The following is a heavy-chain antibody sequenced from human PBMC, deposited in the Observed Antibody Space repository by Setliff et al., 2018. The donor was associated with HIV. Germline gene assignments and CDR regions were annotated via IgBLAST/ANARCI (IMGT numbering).Heavy chain of an antibody. D-gene: IGHD6-13*01. J-gene: IGHJ4*02. CDR1: GFTLNTYA. CDR2: FIGSADTM. Sequence: LRLSCVVSGFTLNTYAMSWVRQAPGKGLEWVAGFIGSADTMYYEDSVKGRFAISRDNSKNTLYLQMNNLRVEDTAIYYCAKDPVRAYGGSGWYYFDSWGQGTLVTVSS. V-gene: IGHV3-23*01. CDR3: AKDPVRAYGGSGWYYFDS.